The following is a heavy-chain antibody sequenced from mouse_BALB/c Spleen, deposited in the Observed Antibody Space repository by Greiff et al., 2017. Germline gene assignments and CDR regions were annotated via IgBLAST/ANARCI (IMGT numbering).Heavy chain of an antibody. D-gene: IGHD2-1*01. CDR1: GFTFSSFG. J-gene: IGHJ2*01. CDR2: ISSGSSTI. CDR3: ARRGLYGNFDY. V-gene: IGHV5-17*02. Sequence: EVQGVESGGGLVQPGGSRKLSCAASGFTFSSFGMHWVRQAPEKGLEWVAYISSGSSTIYYADTVKGRFTISRDNPKNTLFLQMTSLRSEDTAMYYCARRGLYGNFDYWGQGTTLTVSS.